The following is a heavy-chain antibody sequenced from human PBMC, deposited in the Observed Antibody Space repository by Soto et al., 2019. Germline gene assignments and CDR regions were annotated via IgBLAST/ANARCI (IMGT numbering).Heavy chain of an antibody. V-gene: IGHV5-10-1*01. CDR3: ARTSMQSRGYSYGHGGMDV. D-gene: IGHD5-18*01. Sequence: GESLKISCKGSGYSFTIYWISWVRQMPGKGLEWMGRIDPSDSYTNYSPSFQGHVTISADKSISTAYLQWSSLKASDTAMYYCARTSMQSRGYSYGHGGMDVWGQGTTDTVSS. CDR1: GYSFTIYW. CDR2: IDPSDSYT. J-gene: IGHJ6*02.